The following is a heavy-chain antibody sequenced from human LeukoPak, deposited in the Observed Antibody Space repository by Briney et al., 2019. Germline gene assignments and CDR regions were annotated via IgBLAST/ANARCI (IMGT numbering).Heavy chain of an antibody. Sequence: SETLSLTCTVSGGSISSSSYYWGWIRQPPGKRLEWIGSIYYSGSTYYNPSLKSRVTISVDTSKNQFSLKLSSVTAADTAVYYCASGGYGDYVPPDIWGQGTMVTVSS. V-gene: IGHV4-39*07. J-gene: IGHJ3*02. CDR2: IYYSGST. CDR3: ASGGYGDYVPPDI. CDR1: GGSISSSSYY. D-gene: IGHD4-17*01.